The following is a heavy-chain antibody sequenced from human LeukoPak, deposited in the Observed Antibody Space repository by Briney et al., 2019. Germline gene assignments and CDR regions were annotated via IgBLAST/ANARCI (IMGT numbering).Heavy chain of an antibody. CDR1: VGSISSYY. J-gene: IGHJ6*02. Sequence: PSETLSLTCTVSVGSISSYYWSWIRQPPGKGLEWIGYIYYSGSTNYNPSLKSRVTISVDTSKNQFSLKLSSVTAADTAVYYCARMPRVDYDFWSGFGMDVWGQGTTVTVSS. CDR2: IYYSGST. CDR3: ARMPRVDYDFWSGFGMDV. D-gene: IGHD3-3*01. V-gene: IGHV4-59*01.